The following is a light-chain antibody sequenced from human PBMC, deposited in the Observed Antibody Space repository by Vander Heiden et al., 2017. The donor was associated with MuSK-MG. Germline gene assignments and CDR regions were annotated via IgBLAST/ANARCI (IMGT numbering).Light chain of an antibody. CDR3: QQRRDWPHFT. CDR2: GAS. V-gene: IGKV3-11*01. CDR1: QRVRSN. Sequence: EIVLTQFPATLSLSPGERATLSCRASQRVRSNLAWYQQKPGQAPRLLIYGASNRATGIPARFSGGGYGTDFTLTINSREPEDIAVYYCQQRRDWPHFTFGHGTKVDF. J-gene: IGKJ3*01.